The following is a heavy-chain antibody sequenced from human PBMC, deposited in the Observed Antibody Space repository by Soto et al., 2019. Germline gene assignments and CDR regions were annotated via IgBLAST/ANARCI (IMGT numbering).Heavy chain of an antibody. CDR2: IYYSGST. J-gene: IGHJ4*02. Sequence: SETLSLTCTVSGGSISSYYWSWIRQPPGKGLEWIGYIYYSGSTNYNPSLKSRVTISVDTSKNQSSLKLSSVTAADTAVYYCARVGRCLQLPDYWGQGTLVTVSS. CDR1: GGSISSYY. D-gene: IGHD5-12*01. CDR3: ARVGRCLQLPDY. V-gene: IGHV4-59*01.